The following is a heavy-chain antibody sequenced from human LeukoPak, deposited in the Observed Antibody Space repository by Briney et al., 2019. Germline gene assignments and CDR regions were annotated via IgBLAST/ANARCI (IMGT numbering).Heavy chain of an antibody. CDR3: ARPRMDLALDY. CDR1: GGSISSYY. V-gene: IGHV4-59*08. D-gene: IGHD2-15*01. CDR2: IYYSGST. Sequence: SETLSLTCTVSGGSISSYYWSWIRQPPGKGLEWIGYIYYSGSTNYNPSLKSRVTISVDTSKNQFSLKLSSVTAADTAVYYCARPRMDLALDYWGQGTLVTVSS. J-gene: IGHJ4*02.